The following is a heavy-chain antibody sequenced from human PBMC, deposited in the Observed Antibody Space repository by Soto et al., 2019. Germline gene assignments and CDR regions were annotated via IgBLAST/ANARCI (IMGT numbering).Heavy chain of an antibody. D-gene: IGHD3-3*01. Sequence: PGGSLRLSCAASGFAFSTYSMNWVRQAPGKGLEWVSSITGSSSYIYYADSVRGRFTISRDNARNSLYLQMDSLTADDTAVYFCARRVESLKAIDHWGRGTLVTVSS. V-gene: IGHV3-21*06. J-gene: IGHJ5*02. CDR3: ARRVESLKAIDH. CDR1: GFAFSTYS. CDR2: ITGSSSYI.